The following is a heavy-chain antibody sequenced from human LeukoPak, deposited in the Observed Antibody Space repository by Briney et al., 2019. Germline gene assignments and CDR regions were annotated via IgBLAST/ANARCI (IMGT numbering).Heavy chain of an antibody. CDR2: ITRSNYI. J-gene: IGHJ4*02. CDR1: GFTFSSYS. D-gene: IGHD6-19*01. Sequence: GGSLRLSCAASGFTFSSYSMNWVRQAPGKGLEWVSSITRSNYIYYADSVKGRFTISRDNAKNSLYLQMNSLRAEDTAVYYCARDPATVAGTPNFDYWGQGTLVTVSS. V-gene: IGHV3-21*06. CDR3: ARDPATVAGTPNFDY.